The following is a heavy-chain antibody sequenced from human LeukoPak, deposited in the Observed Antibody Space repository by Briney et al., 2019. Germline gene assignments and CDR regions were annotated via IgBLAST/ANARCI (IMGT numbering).Heavy chain of an antibody. CDR2: INTAGSAV. CDR3: ARVGSRGDWFDY. V-gene: IGHV3-48*01. J-gene: IGHJ5*01. D-gene: IGHD1-26*01. CDR1: GLTLRSYA. Sequence: PGRCLRLSCAASGLTLRSYAMSWVRQTPGKGLEWLFYINTAGSAVHYADSVKDRFTFSRDNAKNSLYLQMNSLRVEDTAIYYCARVGSRGDWFDYWGQGTRVTVSS.